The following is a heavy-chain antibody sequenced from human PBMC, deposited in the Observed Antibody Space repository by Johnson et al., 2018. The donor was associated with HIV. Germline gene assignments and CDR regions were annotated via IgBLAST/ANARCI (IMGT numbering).Heavy chain of an antibody. Sequence: EVQLVESGGGVVQPGRSLRLSCAASGFTFSSYWMHWVRQAPGQGLVWVSRINSDGSSTSYADSVKGRFTISRDNAKNTLYLQMNSLRAEDTAGYYCARDGVSGDSSGRGDAFDIWGQGTMVTVSS. V-gene: IGHV3-74*01. CDR1: GFTFSSYW. CDR2: INSDGSST. D-gene: IGHD3-22*01. J-gene: IGHJ3*02. CDR3: ARDGVSGDSSGRGDAFDI.